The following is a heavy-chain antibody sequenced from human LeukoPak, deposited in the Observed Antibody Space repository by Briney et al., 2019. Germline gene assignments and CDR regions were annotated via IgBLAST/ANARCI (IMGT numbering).Heavy chain of an antibody. V-gene: IGHV4-61*02. Sequence: SETLSLTCTVSGGSISSGSYYWSWIRQPAGKGLEWIGRIYTSGSTNYNPSLKSRVTISVDTSKNQFSLKLSSVTAADTAVYYCAREYSSSWLYYYYAMDVWGQGTTVTVSS. CDR1: GGSISSGSYY. J-gene: IGHJ6*02. CDR2: IYTSGST. D-gene: IGHD6-13*01. CDR3: AREYSSSWLYYYYAMDV.